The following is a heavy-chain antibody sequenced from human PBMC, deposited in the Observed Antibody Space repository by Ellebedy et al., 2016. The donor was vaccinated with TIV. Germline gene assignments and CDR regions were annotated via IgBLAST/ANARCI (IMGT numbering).Heavy chain of an antibody. CDR2: IYNNGGT. CDR1: GGSTSSYY. Sequence: MPSETLSLTCTVFGGSTSSYYWSWIRQPPGRRLEWIGYIYNNGGTNYNPSLTSRVTISVDRSKNQFSLKLASVSAADTAVYYCARGLRGPFDYWGQGTLVTVSS. CDR3: ARGLRGPFDY. J-gene: IGHJ4*02. V-gene: IGHV4-59*01.